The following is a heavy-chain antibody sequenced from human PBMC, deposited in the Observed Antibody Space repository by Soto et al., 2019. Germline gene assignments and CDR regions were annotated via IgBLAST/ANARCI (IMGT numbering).Heavy chain of an antibody. V-gene: IGHV1-69*02. CDR3: AIYRGDYGDFH. J-gene: IGHJ4*02. CDR1: GGTFSSYT. CDR2: IIPILGIA. D-gene: IGHD4-17*01. Sequence: QVQLVQSGAEVKKPGSSVKVSCKASGGTFSSYTIYWVRQSPGQGLEWMGRIIPILGIANYAQKFQGRVTITADKSTSTAYMELSSLRSEDTAVDYWAIYRGDYGDFHWGQGTLVTVSS.